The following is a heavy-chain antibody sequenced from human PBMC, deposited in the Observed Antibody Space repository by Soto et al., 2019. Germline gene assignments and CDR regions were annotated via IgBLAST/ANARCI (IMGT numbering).Heavy chain of an antibody. D-gene: IGHD5-12*01. CDR1: GYIFTTYW. CDR2: INPTDSDT. CDR3: ERQWNFDY. Sequence: GESLKISCKASGYIFTTYWIAWVRQMPGKGLEWIGIINPTDSDTRYSPSFQGQVTISADKSISTTYLQWSSLKASDTAIYYCERQWNFDYWGQGTLVTVSS. J-gene: IGHJ4*02. V-gene: IGHV5-51*01.